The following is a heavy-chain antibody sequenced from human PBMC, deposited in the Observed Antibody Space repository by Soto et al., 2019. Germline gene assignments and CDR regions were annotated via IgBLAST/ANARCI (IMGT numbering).Heavy chain of an antibody. J-gene: IGHJ3*02. CDR2: IYYGGSA. Sequence: QVQLQESGPGLVEPSQTLSLTCTASGGSISSGGYYWSWIRQHPGKGLEWIGYIYYGGSAYYNPSLKSRLTISVDTSQNQFSLRLSSVTAADTAVYYCARTNWGFKAFDIWGQGTMVTVSS. V-gene: IGHV4-31*03. D-gene: IGHD7-27*01. CDR1: GGSISSGGYY. CDR3: ARTNWGFKAFDI.